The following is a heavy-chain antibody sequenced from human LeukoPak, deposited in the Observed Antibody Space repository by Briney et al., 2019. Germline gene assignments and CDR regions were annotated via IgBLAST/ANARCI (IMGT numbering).Heavy chain of an antibody. CDR1: GFSFSGYA. CDR3: ARRGVLSIPYDY. V-gene: IGHV3-64*01. D-gene: IGHD3-10*01. CDR2: ITNSGDTT. J-gene: IGHJ4*02. Sequence: AGGSLRLSCAASGFSFSGYAMHWVRQAPGKGLEYVSAITNSGDTTYYANSVKGRFTISRDNSKNRLYLQMGSLRAEDMAVYYCARRGVLSIPYDYWGQGTLVTVSS.